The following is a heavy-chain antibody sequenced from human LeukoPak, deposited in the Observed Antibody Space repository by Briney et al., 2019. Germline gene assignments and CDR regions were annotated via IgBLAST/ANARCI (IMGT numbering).Heavy chain of an antibody. Sequence: GGSLRLSCAASGFTFSNYAMSWVRQAPGKGLEWVSAISGSGGSTYYADSVKGRFTISRDNSKNTLYLQMNSLRAEDTAVYYCAKGNIVLMVYATLDYWGQGTLVTVSS. V-gene: IGHV3-23*01. D-gene: IGHD2-8*01. CDR2: ISGSGGST. J-gene: IGHJ4*02. CDR1: GFTFSNYA. CDR3: AKGNIVLMVYATLDY.